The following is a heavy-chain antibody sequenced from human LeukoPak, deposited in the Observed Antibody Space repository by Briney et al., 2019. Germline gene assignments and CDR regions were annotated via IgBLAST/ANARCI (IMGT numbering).Heavy chain of an antibody. V-gene: IGHV3-7*01. CDR2: IKEDGSVK. J-gene: IGHJ6*03. D-gene: IGHD2-2*01. CDR3: ASAGYCSGAICSSPHHYYMDV. Sequence: QPGGSLRLSCAASGFTFRSYWMSWVRQSPGKGLEWVASIKEDGSVKYHADSVKGRFTISRDTAKNSLYLQMSSLRAEDTAVYYCASAGYCSGAICSSPHHYYMDVWGKGTTVTVSS. CDR1: GFTFRSYW.